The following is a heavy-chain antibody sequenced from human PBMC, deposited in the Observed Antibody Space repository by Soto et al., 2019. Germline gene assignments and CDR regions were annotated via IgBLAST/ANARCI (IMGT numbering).Heavy chain of an antibody. D-gene: IGHD6-13*01. CDR2: FDPEDGET. V-gene: IGHV1-24*01. J-gene: IGHJ4*02. CDR3: ATGYSSSWYYTPFDY. Sequence: SVKVSCKVSGYTLTELSMHWVRQAPGKGLEWMGGFDPEDGETIYAQKFQGRVTMTEDTSTDTAYMELSSLRSEDTAVYYCATGYSSSWYYTPFDYWGQGTLVTVSS. CDR1: GYTLTELS.